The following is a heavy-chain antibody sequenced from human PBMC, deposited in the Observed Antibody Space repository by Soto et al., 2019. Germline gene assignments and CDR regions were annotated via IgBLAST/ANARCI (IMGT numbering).Heavy chain of an antibody. CDR2: INPNGCST. V-gene: IGHV1-46*01. D-gene: IGHD3-16*02. J-gene: IGHJ5*02. CDR3: ARSSGGVFGIIIEGSNWLDP. Sequence: SXKVSFQAPADTXTSYYINLVRQAPGHGLEGMGIINPNGCSTRFEQTFQVRITMKTDTSTSTVYMELRSLRSEDKAVYYCARSSGGVFGIIIEGSNWLDPWGQGSLGTVSS. CDR1: ADTXTSYY.